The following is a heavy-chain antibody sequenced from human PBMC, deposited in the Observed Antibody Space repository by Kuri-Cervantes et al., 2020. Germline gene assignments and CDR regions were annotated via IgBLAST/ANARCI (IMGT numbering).Heavy chain of an antibody. V-gene: IGHV3-13*01. D-gene: IGHD3-9*01. CDR3: ARGSGNYDILTGYHQLDY. CDR2: VGTAGDT. J-gene: IGHJ4*02. CDR1: GFTFSSYD. Sequence: GGSLRLSCAASGFTFSSYDMHWVRQATGKGLEWVSAVGTAGDTYYPGSVKGRFTISRENAKNSLYLQMNSLRAGDTAVYYCARGSGNYDILTGYHQLDYWGQGTLVTVSS.